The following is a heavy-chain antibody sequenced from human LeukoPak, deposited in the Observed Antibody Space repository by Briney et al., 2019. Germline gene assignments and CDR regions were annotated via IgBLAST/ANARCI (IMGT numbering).Heavy chain of an antibody. Sequence: SETLSLTCTVSSGSISTSNYYWGWVRQPPGKALEWIGNIFYSGSTYYSPSLKSRVTISLDTSRNQFSLKLSSVTAADTAVYYCARRYTYYYDSSGYYQPWGQGTMVTVSS. J-gene: IGHJ3*01. CDR2: IFYSGST. V-gene: IGHV4-39*07. CDR3: ARRYTYYYDSSGYYQP. CDR1: SGSISTSNYY. D-gene: IGHD3-22*01.